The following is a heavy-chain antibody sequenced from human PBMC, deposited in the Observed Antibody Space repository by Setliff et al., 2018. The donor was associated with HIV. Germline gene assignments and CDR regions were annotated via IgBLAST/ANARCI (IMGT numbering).Heavy chain of an antibody. J-gene: IGHJ4*02. D-gene: IGHD1-1*01. Sequence: SETLSLTCSVSGGSIEFSSYYWGWIRQPPGKGLEWIGSVYYSGSTYYNPSLKSRLTISVDTSTNKFSLKLSSVTAADTAVHYCARLRGLNLEPFDYWGQGTLVTVSS. CDR1: GGSIEFSSYY. V-gene: IGHV4-39*01. CDR3: ARLRGLNLEPFDY. CDR2: VYYSGST.